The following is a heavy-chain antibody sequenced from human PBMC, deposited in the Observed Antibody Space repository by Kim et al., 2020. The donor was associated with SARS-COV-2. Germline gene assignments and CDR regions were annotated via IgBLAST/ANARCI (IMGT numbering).Heavy chain of an antibody. V-gene: IGHV4-31*02. D-gene: IGHD5-12*01. CDR3: ARVNGPKLATIDY. J-gene: IGHJ4*02. Sequence: YHPSLTSRVTTSLDTSKNQFSLKLSSVTAAETAVYYCARVNGPKLATIDYWGQGTLVTVSS.